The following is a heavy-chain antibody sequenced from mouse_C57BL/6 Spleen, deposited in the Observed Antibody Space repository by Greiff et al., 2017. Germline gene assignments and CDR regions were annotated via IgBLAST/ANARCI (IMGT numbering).Heavy chain of an antibody. D-gene: IGHD1-1*01. CDR1: GYTFTSSW. CDR2: IHPNSGST. V-gene: IGHV1-64*01. CDR3: ATDYYGSSHWYFDV. Sequence: QVQLQQPGAELVKPGASVKLSCKASGYTFTSSWMHWVQQRPGQGLEWIGMIHPNSGSTNYNEKFKSKATLTVDKSSSTAYMQLSSLTSEDSAVYYCATDYYGSSHWYFDVWGTGTTVTVSS. J-gene: IGHJ1*03.